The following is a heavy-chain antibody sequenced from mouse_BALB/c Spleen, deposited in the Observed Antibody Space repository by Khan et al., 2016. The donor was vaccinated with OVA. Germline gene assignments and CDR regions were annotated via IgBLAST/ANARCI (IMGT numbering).Heavy chain of an antibody. V-gene: IGHV1S137*01. D-gene: IGHD2-3*01. J-gene: IGHJ2*01. CDR2: ISTYSGST. CDR1: DYTFTDYA. CDR3: ARPAYDGYYDY. Sequence: QVQLQQSGPELVRPGVSVKISCKGSDYTFTDYAMYWVKQSHAKSLEWIGLISTYSGSTNYNQKFKGKVTMTVDKSSSAAYMELARLTSEDSASEYCARPAYDGYYDYWGQGTTLTVSS.